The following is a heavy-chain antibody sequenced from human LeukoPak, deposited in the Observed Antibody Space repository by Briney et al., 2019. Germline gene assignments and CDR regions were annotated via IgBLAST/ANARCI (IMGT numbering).Heavy chain of an antibody. CDR2: MNPNSGNT. D-gene: IGHD3-22*01. Sequence: ASVKVSCKASGYTFTSYDINWVRQATGQGLEWMGWMNPNSGNTGYAQKFRGRVTMTRNTSISTAYMELSSLRSEDTAVYYCARGRYYDSSGYPSPYNWFDPWGQGTLVTVSS. CDR3: ARGRYYDSSGYPSPYNWFDP. CDR1: GYTFTSYD. V-gene: IGHV1-8*01. J-gene: IGHJ5*02.